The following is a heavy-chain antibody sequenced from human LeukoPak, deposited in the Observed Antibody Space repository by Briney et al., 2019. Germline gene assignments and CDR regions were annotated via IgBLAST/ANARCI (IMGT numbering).Heavy chain of an antibody. CDR2: IYYSGNT. V-gene: IGHV4-39*01. CDR1: GGSISTISYY. Sequence: PSETLSLTCTVSGGSISTISYYWGWIRQPPGQGLEWIGTIYYSGNTYYNPSVKSRVTISVDTSKSQFSLKLSSVTAADTAVYYCARHAPYGSRNWGSYYFDYWGQGTLVTVSS. D-gene: IGHD3-10*01. J-gene: IGHJ4*02. CDR3: ARHAPYGSRNWGSYYFDY.